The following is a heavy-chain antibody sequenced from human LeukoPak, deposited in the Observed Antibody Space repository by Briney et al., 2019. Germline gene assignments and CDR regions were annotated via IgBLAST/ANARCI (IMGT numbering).Heavy chain of an antibody. V-gene: IGHV4-34*01. CDR1: GGSFSGYY. Sequence: SETQSLTCAVYGGSFSGYYWSWIRQPPGKGLEWIGEINHGGSTNYNPSLKSRVTISVDTSKNQFSLKLSSVTAADTAVYYCARGPYAWGSYRTFDYWGQGTLVTVSS. J-gene: IGHJ4*02. D-gene: IGHD3-16*02. CDR2: INHGGST. CDR3: ARGPYAWGSYRTFDY.